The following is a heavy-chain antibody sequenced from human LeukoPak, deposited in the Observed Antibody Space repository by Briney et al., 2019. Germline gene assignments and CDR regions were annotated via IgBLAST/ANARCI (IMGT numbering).Heavy chain of an antibody. CDR1: GISFSNYW. Sequence: LAGGSLRLSCAASGISFSNYWMHWVRHVPGKGLVWISRINNDGSDAIYADFVEGRFTSSRDNAKNTLYLQMNSLRAEDTAVYYCARDRPHNWFDLWGQGTLVTVSS. CDR2: INNDGSDA. CDR3: ARDRPHNWFDL. V-gene: IGHV3-74*01. J-gene: IGHJ5*02.